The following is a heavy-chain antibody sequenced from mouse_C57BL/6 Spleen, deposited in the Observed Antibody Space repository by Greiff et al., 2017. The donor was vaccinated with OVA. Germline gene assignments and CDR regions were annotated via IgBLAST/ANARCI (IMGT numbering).Heavy chain of an antibody. CDR2: ISYDGSN. V-gene: IGHV3-6*01. CDR1: GYSITSGYY. CDR3: ARSSNFDYVDY. D-gene: IGHD2-5*01. Sequence: EVQLQQSGPGLVKPSQSLSLTCSVTGYSITSGYYWNWIRQFPGNKLEWMGYISYDGSNNYNPSLKNRISITRDTSKNQFFLKLNSVTTEDTATYYCARSSNFDYVDYWGQGTTLTVSS. J-gene: IGHJ2*01.